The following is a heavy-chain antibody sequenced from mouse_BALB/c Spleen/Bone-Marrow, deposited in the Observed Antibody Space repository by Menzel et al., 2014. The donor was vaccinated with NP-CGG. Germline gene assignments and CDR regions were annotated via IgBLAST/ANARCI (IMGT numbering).Heavy chain of an antibody. Sequence: VMLVESGVELVKPGASVKLSCKASGNTFTSYDINWVRQRPEQGLEWIGWIFPGDSTTKYNEEFKGKATLSTDKSSSTVHMQLSRLTSEDSAVYFCVRSRLRDWYFDVWGAGTTVT. CDR2: IFPGDSTT. V-gene: IGHV1S56*01. CDR1: GNTFTSYD. J-gene: IGHJ1*01. D-gene: IGHD1-2*01. CDR3: VRSRLRDWYFDV.